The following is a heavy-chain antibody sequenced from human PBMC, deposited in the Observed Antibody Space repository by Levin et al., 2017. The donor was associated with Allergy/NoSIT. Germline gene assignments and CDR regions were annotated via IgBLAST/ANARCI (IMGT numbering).Heavy chain of an antibody. D-gene: IGHD1-26*01. CDR2: INTNTGNP. CDR1: GYTFTSYA. V-gene: IGHV7-4-1*02. CDR3: ARNGLGENYMDV. J-gene: IGHJ6*03. Sequence: GESLKISCKASGYTFTSYAMNWVRQAPGQGLEWMGWINTNTGNPTYAQGFTGRFVFSLDTSVSTAYLQINSLKAEDTAVYYCARNGLGENYMDVWGKGTTVTVSS.